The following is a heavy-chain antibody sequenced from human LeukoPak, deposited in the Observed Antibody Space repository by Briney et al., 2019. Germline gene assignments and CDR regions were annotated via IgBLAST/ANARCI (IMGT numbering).Heavy chain of an antibody. Sequence: SETLSLTCTVSGGSISSGGYYWSWIRQHPGKGLEWIGYIYYRGSPYYNPSLKSRVTISVDTSKNQFSLKLSSVTAADTAAYYCARDVNSSGLNNWFDPWGQGTLVTVSS. CDR2: IYYRGSP. J-gene: IGHJ5*02. CDR3: ARDVNSSGLNNWFDP. CDR1: GGSISSGGYY. D-gene: IGHD6-6*01. V-gene: IGHV4-31*03.